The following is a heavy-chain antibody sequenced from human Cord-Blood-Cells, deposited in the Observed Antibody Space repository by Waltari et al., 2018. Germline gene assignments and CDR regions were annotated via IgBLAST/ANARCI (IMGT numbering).Heavy chain of an antibody. J-gene: IGHJ3*02. CDR3: ARHKAYGDYDAFDI. CDR1: GGSISSSSDY. Sequence: QLQLQESGPGLVKPSETLSLTCTVSGGSISSSSDYWGWIRQPPGKGLEWLGSIYYSGGTCSNPSLKGRSAISVDTSKNQFALKLSSVTEADTAVYYCARHKAYGDYDAFDIWGQGTMVTVSS. CDR2: IYYSGGT. V-gene: IGHV4-39*01. D-gene: IGHD4-17*01.